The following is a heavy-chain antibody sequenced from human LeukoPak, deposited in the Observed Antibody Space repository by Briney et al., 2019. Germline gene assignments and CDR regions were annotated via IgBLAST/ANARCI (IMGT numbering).Heavy chain of an antibody. J-gene: IGHJ4*02. V-gene: IGHV3-64D*06. CDR3: VKDDRRYGDYGYFDH. Sequence: GGSLRLSCSASGFTFSSYAMHWVRQAPGKGLEYVSAISSNGGSTYYADSVKGRFTISRDNSKNTLYLQMSSLRAEDTAVYYCVKDDRRYGDYGYFDHWGQGALVTVSS. CDR1: GFTFSSYA. D-gene: IGHD4-17*01. CDR2: ISSNGGST.